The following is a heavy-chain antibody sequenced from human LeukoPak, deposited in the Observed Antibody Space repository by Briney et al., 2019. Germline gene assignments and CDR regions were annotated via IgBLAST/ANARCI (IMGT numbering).Heavy chain of an antibody. J-gene: IGHJ4*02. D-gene: IGHD3-10*01. CDR2: ISSTSAYI. Sequence: PGGSLRLSCAASGFSFNTYTITWVRQGPGKGLEWVSSISSTSAYIYYADSVKGRFTISRDHAKNSVYLQMNSLRADDTAVYYCARDGITDYWGQGTLVTVSS. CDR1: GFSFNTYT. CDR3: ARDGITDY. V-gene: IGHV3-21*01.